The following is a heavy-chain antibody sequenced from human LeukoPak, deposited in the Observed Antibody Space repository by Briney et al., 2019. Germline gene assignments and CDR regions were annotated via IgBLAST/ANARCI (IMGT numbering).Heavy chain of an antibody. CDR3: ARDPSNTSGWKTWFDP. D-gene: IGHD6-19*01. Sequence: ASVKVSCKASGYTFTSHGISWVRQAPGQGLEWMGWISAYNGDTKYAQNLQGRVILTTYTSTTTAYLELRSLTSDDTAVYYCARDPSNTSGWKTWFDPWGQGTLVTVSS. CDR2: ISAYNGDT. CDR1: GYTFTSHG. J-gene: IGHJ5*02. V-gene: IGHV1-18*01.